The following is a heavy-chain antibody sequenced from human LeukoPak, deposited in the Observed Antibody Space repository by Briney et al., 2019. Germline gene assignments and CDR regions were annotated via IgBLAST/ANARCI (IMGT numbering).Heavy chain of an antibody. V-gene: IGHV4-61*02. CDR2: IYTSGST. CDR3: ARDVPPMALRYFGDAFDI. J-gene: IGHJ3*02. Sequence: PSETLSLTCTVSGGSISSGSYYWSWIRQPAGKGLEWIGRIYTSGSTNYNPSLKSRVTISVDTSENQFSLKLSSVTAADTAVYCCARDVPPMALRYFGDAFDIWGQGTMVTVSS. D-gene: IGHD3-9*01. CDR1: GGSISSGSYY.